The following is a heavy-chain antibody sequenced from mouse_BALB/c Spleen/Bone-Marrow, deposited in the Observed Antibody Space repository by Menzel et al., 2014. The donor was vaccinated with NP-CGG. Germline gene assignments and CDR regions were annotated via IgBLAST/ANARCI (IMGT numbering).Heavy chain of an antibody. CDR1: GFNIKDTY. CDR3: ARWEYYAMDD. J-gene: IGHJ4*01. Sequence: VQLQQSGAELVKPGASVKLSCTAPGFNIKDTYMHWVKQRPEQGLEWIGRIDPANGNTKYDPKFQGKATITADTSSNTAYLQLSSLTSEDTAVYYCARWEYYAMDDWGQGTSVTVPS. V-gene: IGHV14-3*02. D-gene: IGHD4-1*01. CDR2: IDPANGNT.